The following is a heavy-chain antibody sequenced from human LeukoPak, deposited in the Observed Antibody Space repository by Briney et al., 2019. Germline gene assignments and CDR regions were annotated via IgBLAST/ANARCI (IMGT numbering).Heavy chain of an antibody. V-gene: IGHV3-74*01. D-gene: IGHD2-21*01. CDR2: INSDGSST. CDR1: GFTFSSYW. J-gene: IGHJ3*02. Sequence: GGSLRLSCAASGFTFSSYWMHWVRQAPGKGLVWVSRINSDGSSTSYADSVKGRFTISRDNAKNTLYLQMNSLRAEDMAVYYCARVVESDAFDIWGQGTMATVSS. CDR3: ARVVESDAFDI.